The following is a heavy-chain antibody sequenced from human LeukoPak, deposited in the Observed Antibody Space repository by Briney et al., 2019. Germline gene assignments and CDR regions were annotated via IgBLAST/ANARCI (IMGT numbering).Heavy chain of an antibody. J-gene: IGHJ3*02. V-gene: IGHV1-69*05. Sequence: GASVKVSCKASGGTFSSYAISWVRQAPGQGLEWMGGIIPIFGTANYAQKFQGRVTMTRDMSTSTVYMELSSLRSEDTAVYYCARDRPPDAFDIWGQGTMVTVSS. CDR2: IIPIFGTA. CDR1: GGTFSSYA. CDR3: ARDRPPDAFDI.